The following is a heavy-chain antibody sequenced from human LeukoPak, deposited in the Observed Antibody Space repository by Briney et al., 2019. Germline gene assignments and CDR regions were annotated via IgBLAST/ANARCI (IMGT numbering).Heavy chain of an antibody. Sequence: ASVKVSCKASGYTFTSYYMHWVRQAPGQGLEWMGIINPSGGSTSYAQKFRGRVTMTWDTSTSTVYMELSSLRSEDTAVYYCARDPGYCSSTSCYPLYYFDYWGQGTLVTVSS. D-gene: IGHD2-2*01. CDR2: INPSGGST. J-gene: IGHJ4*02. CDR3: ARDPGYCSSTSCYPLYYFDY. CDR1: GYTFTSYY. V-gene: IGHV1-46*01.